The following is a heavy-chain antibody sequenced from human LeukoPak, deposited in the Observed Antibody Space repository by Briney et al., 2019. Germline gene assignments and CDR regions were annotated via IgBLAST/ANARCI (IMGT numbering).Heavy chain of an antibody. Sequence: GGSLRLSCAASGFTFSRYGMHWVRQAPGKGLEWVAVISSDGGNKYYADSVKGRFTISRDNSKNTLYLQMNSLRAEDTAVYYCAKGNYGSGSYESPDYWGQGTLVTVSS. V-gene: IGHV3-30*18. D-gene: IGHD3-10*01. CDR1: GFTFSRYG. J-gene: IGHJ4*02. CDR3: AKGNYGSGSYESPDY. CDR2: ISSDGGNK.